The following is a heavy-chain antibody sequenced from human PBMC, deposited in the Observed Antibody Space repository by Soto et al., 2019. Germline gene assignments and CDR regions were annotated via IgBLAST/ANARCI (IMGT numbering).Heavy chain of an antibody. D-gene: IGHD1-1*01. CDR2: IIPILGIA. CDR3: AREVHSGPIYYMDV. CDR1: GGTFSSYT. J-gene: IGHJ6*03. V-gene: IGHV1-69*04. Sequence: SVKVSCKASGGTFSSYTISWVRQAPGQGVEWMGRIIPILGIANYAQKFQGRVTITADKSTSTAYMELSSLRSEDTAVYYCAREVHSGPIYYMDVWGKGTTVTVSS.